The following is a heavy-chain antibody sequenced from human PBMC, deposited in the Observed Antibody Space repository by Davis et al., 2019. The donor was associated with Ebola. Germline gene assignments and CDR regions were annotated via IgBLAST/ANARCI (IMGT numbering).Heavy chain of an antibody. D-gene: IGHD3-16*01. CDR2: IWYDGSNK. V-gene: IGHV3-33*06. Sequence: GGSLRLSCAASGFTVSSYGMHWVRQAPGKGLEWVAVIWYDGSNKYYADSVKGRFTISRDNSKNTLYLQMNSLRDEDTAVYYCAKGGRSPLHQIDYWGQGTLVTVSS. CDR3: AKGGRSPLHQIDY. J-gene: IGHJ4*02. CDR1: GFTVSSYG.